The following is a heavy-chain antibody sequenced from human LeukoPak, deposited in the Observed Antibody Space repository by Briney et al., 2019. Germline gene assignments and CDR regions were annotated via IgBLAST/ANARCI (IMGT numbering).Heavy chain of an antibody. CDR3: AKDMWRFGELDYDY. CDR2: ISRDGGST. D-gene: IGHD3-10*01. V-gene: IGHV3-43*02. Sequence: GGTLRLSCAASGFTFDDYAMHWVRQAPGKGLEWVSLISRDGGSTYYADSAKGRFTISRDNSKNSLYLQMNSLRTEDTALYYCAKDMWRFGELDYDYWGQGTLVTVSP. CDR1: GFTFDDYA. J-gene: IGHJ4*02.